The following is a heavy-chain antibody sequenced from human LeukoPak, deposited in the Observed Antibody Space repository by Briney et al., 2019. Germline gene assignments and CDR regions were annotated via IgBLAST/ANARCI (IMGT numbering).Heavy chain of an antibody. CDR2: IKTDGTTT. J-gene: IGHJ5*02. CDR1: GFTFRDYW. Sequence: GGSLRLSCIASGFTFRDYWMHWVRQVPGKGLVWVSFIKTDGTTTAYADSVKGRFSISRDNAKSTLYLQMNSLRVEDTGIYYCAKNSGPGVNYFDPWGRGTLVTVSS. V-gene: IGHV3-74*03. D-gene: IGHD1-7*01. CDR3: AKNSGPGVNYFDP.